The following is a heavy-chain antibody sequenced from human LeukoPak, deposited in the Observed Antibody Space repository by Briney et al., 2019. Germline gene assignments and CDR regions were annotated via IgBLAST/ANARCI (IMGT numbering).Heavy chain of an antibody. V-gene: IGHV4-39*01. CDR2: IYYSGST. Sequence: SETLSLTCTVSGGSISSSSYYWGWIRQPPGKGLEWIGSIYYSGSTYYNPSLKSRVTLSVDTSRDQFSLKLSSVTAADTAVYYCARPTITMVRGFDPWGQGSLVTVSS. D-gene: IGHD3-10*01. CDR3: ARPTITMVRGFDP. J-gene: IGHJ5*02. CDR1: GGSISSSSYY.